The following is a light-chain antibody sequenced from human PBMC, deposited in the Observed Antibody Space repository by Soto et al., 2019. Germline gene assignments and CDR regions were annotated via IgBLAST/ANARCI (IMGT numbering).Light chain of an antibody. J-gene: IGKJ5*01. V-gene: IGKV3-20*01. CDR3: QQYGNSPIT. CDR1: QAVSSNY. CDR2: GAS. Sequence: EIVLTQSPATLSSFPGDRVTLSCSASQAVSSNYLAWYQQKPGQAPRLIISGASGRATGVPDRFVGRGSGTDFSLTINRLEPEDFAVYYCQQYGNSPITLGQGTRLEIK.